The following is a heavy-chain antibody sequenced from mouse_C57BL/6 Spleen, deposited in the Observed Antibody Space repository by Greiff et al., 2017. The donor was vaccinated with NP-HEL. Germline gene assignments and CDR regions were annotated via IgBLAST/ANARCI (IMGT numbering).Heavy chain of an antibody. Sequence: DVKLQESGPGLVKPSQSLSLTCSVTGYSITSGYYWNWIRQFPGNKLEWMGYISYDGSNNYNPSLKNRISITRDTSKNQFFLKLNSVTTEDTATYYCARSDGYHEDYWGQGTTLTVSS. CDR2: ISYDGSN. CDR1: GYSITSGYY. CDR3: ARSDGYHEDY. J-gene: IGHJ2*01. V-gene: IGHV3-6*01. D-gene: IGHD2-3*01.